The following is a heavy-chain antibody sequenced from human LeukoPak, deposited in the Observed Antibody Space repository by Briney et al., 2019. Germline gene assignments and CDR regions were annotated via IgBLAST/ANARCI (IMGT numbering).Heavy chain of an antibody. D-gene: IGHD2-8*01. CDR3: ARRENTSGVRYFDY. Sequence: GESLRLSCAASGFTFSSYAMSWVRQAPGKGLEWVSSISGGGSITTYADSVKGRFSISRDNSKNTLYLQMNSLRAEDTAVYYCARRENTSGVRYFDYWGQGTLVTVSS. V-gene: IGHV3-23*01. CDR2: ISGGGSIT. J-gene: IGHJ4*02. CDR1: GFTFSSYA.